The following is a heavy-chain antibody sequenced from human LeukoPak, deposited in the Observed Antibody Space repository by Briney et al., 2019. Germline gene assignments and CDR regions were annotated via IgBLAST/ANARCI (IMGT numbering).Heavy chain of an antibody. V-gene: IGHV3-23*01. CDR3: AKAKHIVVVTAIPG. J-gene: IGHJ4*02. Sequence: GGSLRLSCAASGFTFSSYAMSWVRQAPGKGLEWVSGISGSGGSTYYADSVKGRFTISRDNSKNTLYLQMNSLRAEDTAVYYCAKAKHIVVVTAIPGWGQGTLVTVSS. D-gene: IGHD2-21*02. CDR2: ISGSGGST. CDR1: GFTFSSYA.